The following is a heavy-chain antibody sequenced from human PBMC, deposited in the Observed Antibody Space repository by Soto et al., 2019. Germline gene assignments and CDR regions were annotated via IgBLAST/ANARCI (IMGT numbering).Heavy chain of an antibody. Sequence: ASVKVSCKASGGTFSSYTISWVRQAPGQGLEWMGIINPSGGSTSYAQKFQGRVTMTRNTSTSTVYMELSSLRSEDTAVYYCARGPRGIAAADTFDYWGQGTLVTVSS. V-gene: IGHV1-46*01. CDR2: INPSGGST. CDR1: GGTFSSYT. D-gene: IGHD6-13*01. CDR3: ARGPRGIAAADTFDY. J-gene: IGHJ4*02.